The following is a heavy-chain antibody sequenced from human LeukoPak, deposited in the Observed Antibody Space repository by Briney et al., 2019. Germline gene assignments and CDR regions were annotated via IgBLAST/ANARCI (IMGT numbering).Heavy chain of an antibody. CDR1: GFTFSSYS. D-gene: IGHD4-11*01. CDR3: ATGLSNGFEI. Sequence: GGSLRLSCAASGFTFSSYSMNWVRQAPGKGLEWVSYISSSSSTIYYADSVKGRFTISRDNAKNSLYLQMNSLRAEDTAVYYCATGLSNGFEIWGQGTMVTVSS. J-gene: IGHJ3*02. CDR2: ISSSSSTI. V-gene: IGHV3-48*04.